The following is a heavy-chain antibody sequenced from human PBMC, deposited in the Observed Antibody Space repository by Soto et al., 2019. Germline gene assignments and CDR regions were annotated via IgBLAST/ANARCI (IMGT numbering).Heavy chain of an antibody. D-gene: IGHD3-16*01. CDR2: ISGSGGST. CDR3: AKLKGHGGSYYYYGMDV. Sequence: EVQLLESGGGLVQPGGSLRLSCTASGFTFSSYAMSWVRQAPGKGLEWVSAISGSGGSTYYADSVKGRFTISRDNSKNTRYRQMNSRRAEDTAVYYCAKLKGHGGSYYYYGMDVWGQGTTVTVS. J-gene: IGHJ6*02. CDR1: GFTFSSYA. V-gene: IGHV3-23*01.